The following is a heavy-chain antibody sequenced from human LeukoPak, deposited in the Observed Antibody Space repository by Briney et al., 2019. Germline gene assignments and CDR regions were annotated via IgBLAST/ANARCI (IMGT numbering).Heavy chain of an antibody. V-gene: IGHV3-23*01. D-gene: IGHD6-13*01. CDR1: GFTFSSYA. Sequence: GGSLRLSCAASGFTFSSYAMSWVRQAPGKGLEWVSAISGSGGSTYYADSVKGRFTISRDNSKNTLYLQMNSLKTEDAAVYYCTTGLRAADTNWGLGTLVTVSS. J-gene: IGHJ4*02. CDR3: TTGLRAADTN. CDR2: ISGSGGST.